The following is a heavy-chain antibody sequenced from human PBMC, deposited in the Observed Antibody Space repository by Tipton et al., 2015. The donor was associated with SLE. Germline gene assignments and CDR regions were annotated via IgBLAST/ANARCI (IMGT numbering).Heavy chain of an antibody. CDR2: ISFDGSNT. CDR1: GLTFSTYA. CDR3: ARDEGSGSYFEGLDY. Sequence: SLRLSCAASGLTFSTYAMHWVRQAPGKGLEWVAVISFDGSNTYYVDSVKGRFTISRDNSKNTLYLQMNSLRVEDTAVYYCARDEGSGSYFEGLDYWGQGTLVTVSS. D-gene: IGHD1-26*01. V-gene: IGHV3-30*04. J-gene: IGHJ4*02.